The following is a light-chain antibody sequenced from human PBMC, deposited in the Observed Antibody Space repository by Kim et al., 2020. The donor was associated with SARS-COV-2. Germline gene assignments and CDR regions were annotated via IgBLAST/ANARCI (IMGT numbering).Light chain of an antibody. CDR3: ASWDNSLRGVV. J-gene: IGLJ3*02. CDR1: TSNIGSHL. CDR2: DND. Sequence: QSVLTQPPSVSAAPGQKVTISCSGSTSNIGSHLVSWYQHLPRTAPKLLIYDNDKRPSEIPDRFSGFKSGTSATLGITGLQTGDEADYYCASWDNSLRGVVFGGGTQLTVL. V-gene: IGLV1-51*01.